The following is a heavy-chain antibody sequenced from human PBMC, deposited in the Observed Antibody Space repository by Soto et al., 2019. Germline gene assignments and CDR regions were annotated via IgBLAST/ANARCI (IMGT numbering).Heavy chain of an antibody. CDR2: ISYEGSTK. V-gene: IGHV3-30*18. CDR3: GKVRPDNGTYNYYYGMDV. CDR1: GFSFRSYA. D-gene: IGHD1-26*01. Sequence: QVQLVESGGAVVQPGRSLRLSCAASGFSFRSYAMHWVRQAPGEVLAWVAVISYEGSTKYYADSVKGRFTISRYTSQNTLYLQMNSLRAEDTAVYYCGKVRPDNGTYNYYYGMDVWGQGTTVTVSS. J-gene: IGHJ6*02.